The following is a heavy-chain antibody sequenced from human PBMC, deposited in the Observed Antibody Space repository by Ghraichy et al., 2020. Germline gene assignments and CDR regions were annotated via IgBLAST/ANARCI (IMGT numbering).Heavy chain of an antibody. J-gene: IGHJ4*02. Sequence: GGSLRLSCAASGFTFRSYSMNWVRQAPGKGLEWVSYISSTSSTIYYADSVKGRFTISRDNAKNSLYLQMNSLRAEDTAVYYCASDPRAITMVRGVTLGDYWCQGTLVTVSS. CDR2: ISSTSSTI. CDR1: GFTFRSYS. V-gene: IGHV3-48*04. CDR3: ASDPRAITMVRGVTLGDY. D-gene: IGHD3-10*01.